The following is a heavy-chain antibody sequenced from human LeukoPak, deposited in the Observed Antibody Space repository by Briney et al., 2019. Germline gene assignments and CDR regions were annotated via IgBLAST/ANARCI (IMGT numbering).Heavy chain of an antibody. J-gene: IGHJ4*02. CDR3: ARSYGDPSRYFDY. Sequence: SETLSLTCTVSGGSISSGDYYWSWIRQPPGKGLEWIGYIYYSGSTYYNPSLKSRVTISVDTSKNQFSLKLGSVTAADTAVYYCARSYGDPSRYFDYWGQGTLVTVSS. D-gene: IGHD4-17*01. CDR2: IYYSGST. CDR1: GGSISSGDYY. V-gene: IGHV4-30-4*01.